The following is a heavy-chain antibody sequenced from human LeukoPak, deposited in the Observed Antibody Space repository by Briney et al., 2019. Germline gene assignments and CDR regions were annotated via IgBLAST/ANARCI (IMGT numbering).Heavy chain of an antibody. Sequence: PGGSLRLSCAASGFTVSSNYMSWVRQAPGKGLEWVSVIYSGGSTYYADSVKGRFTISRDNSKNTLYLQMDSLRAEDTAVYYCARGSGYYTFDYWGQGTLVTVSS. V-gene: IGHV3-53*01. CDR1: GFTVSSNY. CDR2: IYSGGST. CDR3: ARGSGYYTFDY. J-gene: IGHJ4*02. D-gene: IGHD3-22*01.